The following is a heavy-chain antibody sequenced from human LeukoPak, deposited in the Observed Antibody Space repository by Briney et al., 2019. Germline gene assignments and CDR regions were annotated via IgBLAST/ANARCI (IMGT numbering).Heavy chain of an antibody. D-gene: IGHD1-26*01. Sequence: QPGGSLRLSCAASGFTFNSYEMNWVRQAPGKGLEWVSYINSGGSAIYYADSVKGRFTISRDNAKNSPYLQMNSLRADDTAVYYCARGGSYVHYWGQGTLVTVSS. CDR1: GFTFNSYE. V-gene: IGHV3-48*03. J-gene: IGHJ4*02. CDR3: ARGGSYVHY. CDR2: INSGGSAI.